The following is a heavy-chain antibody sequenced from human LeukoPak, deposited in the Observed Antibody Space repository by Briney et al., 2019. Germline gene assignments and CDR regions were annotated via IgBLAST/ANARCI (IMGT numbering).Heavy chain of an antibody. J-gene: IGHJ1*01. V-gene: IGHV3-33*01. Sequence: PGGSLRLSCAASGFTFSSYGMHWVRQAPGKGLEWVAVIWYDGSNKYYVDSVKGRFTISRDNSKNTLYLQMNSLRAEDTAVYYCARGWARNDRYSYFQHWGQGTLVTVSS. CDR2: IWYDGSNK. CDR1: GFTFSSYG. CDR3: ARGWARNDRYSYFQH. D-gene: IGHD5-12*01.